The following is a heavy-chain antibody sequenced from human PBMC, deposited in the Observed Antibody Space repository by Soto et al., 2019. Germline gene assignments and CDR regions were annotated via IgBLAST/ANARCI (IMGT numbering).Heavy chain of an antibody. V-gene: IGHV4-34*01. Sequence: SETLSLTCAVYGGSFSSHSRSWVHQSPGKGLEWIGEIPPGGSPNYNPSLKSRVTMSGETSKNQFSLELSSLTAADTAVYYCATYDVGTIIQDYWGQGTLVTVSS. CDR1: GGSFSSHS. D-gene: IGHD2-21*02. CDR3: ATYDVGTIIQDY. J-gene: IGHJ4*02. CDR2: IPPGGSP.